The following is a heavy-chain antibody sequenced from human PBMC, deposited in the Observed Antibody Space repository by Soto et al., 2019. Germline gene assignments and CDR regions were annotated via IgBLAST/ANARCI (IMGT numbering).Heavy chain of an antibody. J-gene: IGHJ6*02. V-gene: IGHV4-4*09. CDR3: ARVGSKSFYYATDV. CDR1: GGSISSFC. Sequence: QLQESGPGLVKPSETLSLTCTVSGGSISSFCWSWIRQPPGQGLEWIGYICTGGTTKYNPSLKSRVTMSVDTSKTQFSLKLTSVTAADTAVYYCARVGSKSFYYATDVCGQGTTVTVSS. CDR2: ICTGGTT. D-gene: IGHD4-4*01.